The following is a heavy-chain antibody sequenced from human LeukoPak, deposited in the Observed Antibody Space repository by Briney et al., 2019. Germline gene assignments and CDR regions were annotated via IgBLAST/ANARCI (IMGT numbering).Heavy chain of an antibody. CDR1: GYIFTSYW. CDR3: ARHTQYGEDY. CDR2: IYPSDSDT. Sequence: GESLKISCKASGYIFTSYWIGWVRQMPGKGLEWMGIIYPSDSDTRYSPSFQDQVTISADKSINTAYLQWSSLTASDTAMYYCARHTQYGEDYWGQGTLVTVSS. J-gene: IGHJ4*02. D-gene: IGHD4/OR15-4a*01. V-gene: IGHV5-51*01.